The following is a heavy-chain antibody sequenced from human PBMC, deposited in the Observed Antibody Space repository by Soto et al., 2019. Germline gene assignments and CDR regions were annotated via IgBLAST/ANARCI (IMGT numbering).Heavy chain of an antibody. D-gene: IGHD3-3*01. V-gene: IGHV3-23*01. CDR2: ISGSGGST. J-gene: IGHJ5*02. Sequence: GGSLRLSCAASGFTFSSYAMSWVRQAPGKGLEWVSAISGSGGSTYYADSVKGRLTISRDNSKNTLYLQMNSLRAEDTAVYYCAKYDFWSGYYRSWFDPWGQGTLVTVSS. CDR1: GFTFSSYA. CDR3: AKYDFWSGYYRSWFDP.